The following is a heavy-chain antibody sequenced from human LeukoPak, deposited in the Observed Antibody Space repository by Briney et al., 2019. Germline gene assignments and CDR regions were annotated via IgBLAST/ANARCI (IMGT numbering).Heavy chain of an antibody. D-gene: IGHD2-15*01. Sequence: VESLNISCKGAGYSFTTYWIGWVRQMPWKGLEWMGIIYPVDSDTRYSPSFQGQVTISADKSISTAYLQWSSLNASDTAMYYCARLEYCSGGSCYGNNWFDPWGQGTLVTVSS. J-gene: IGHJ5*02. CDR2: IYPVDSDT. CDR3: ARLEYCSGGSCYGNNWFDP. CDR1: GYSFTTYW. V-gene: IGHV5-51*01.